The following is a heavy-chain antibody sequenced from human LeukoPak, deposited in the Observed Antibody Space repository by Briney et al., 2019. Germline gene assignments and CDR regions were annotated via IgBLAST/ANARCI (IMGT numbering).Heavy chain of an antibody. Sequence: GGSLRLSCAASGFTFSSYAMHWVRQAPGKGLEWVAVISYDGSNKYYADSVKGQFTISRDNSKNTLYLQMNSLRAEDTAVYYCARLGTTMVRGVIPLAFDIWGQGTMVTVSS. CDR3: ARLGTTMVRGVIPLAFDI. D-gene: IGHD3-10*01. CDR1: GFTFSSYA. CDR2: ISYDGSNK. V-gene: IGHV3-30*04. J-gene: IGHJ3*02.